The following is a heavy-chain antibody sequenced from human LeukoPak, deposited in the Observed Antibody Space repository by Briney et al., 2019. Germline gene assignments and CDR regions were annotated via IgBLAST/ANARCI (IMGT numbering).Heavy chain of an antibody. CDR2: INWNGGST. V-gene: IGHV3-20*04. CDR1: GFTFGNYG. D-gene: IGHD4-17*01. J-gene: IGHJ4*02. CDR3: ARAQTYGDSRLLLDY. Sequence: AGGSLRLSCAASGFTFGNYGMSWVRQAPGKGLEWVSGINWNGGSTGYADSVEGRFTIFRDNAKNSQYLQMNSPRVEDTALYYCARAQTYGDSRLLLDYWGQGTLVTVSS.